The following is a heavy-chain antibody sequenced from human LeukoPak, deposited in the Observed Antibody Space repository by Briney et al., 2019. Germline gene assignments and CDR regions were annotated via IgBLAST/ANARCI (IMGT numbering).Heavy chain of an antibody. CDR3: AGVTGAYGDFAWFDP. J-gene: IGHJ5*02. CDR2: INHSGST. V-gene: IGHV4-34*01. D-gene: IGHD4-17*01. CDR1: GGSFSGYY. Sequence: SETLCLTCAVFGGSFSGYYWSWVRQPPGKGLEWIGEINHSGSTNYNPSLKSRVTISADSSKNQFSLKVRSVTAADTAVYYCAGVTGAYGDFAWFDPWGQGTLVTVSS.